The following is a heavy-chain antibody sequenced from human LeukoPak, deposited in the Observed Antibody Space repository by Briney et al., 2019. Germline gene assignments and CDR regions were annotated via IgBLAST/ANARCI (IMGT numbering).Heavy chain of an antibody. CDR3: AAGGYYTGLIDY. V-gene: IGHV1-69*04. Sequence: GSSVKVSCKASGGTFSSYAISWVRQAPGQGLEWMGRIIPILGIANYAQKFQGRVTITADKSTSTAYMELSSLRAEDTAVYYCAAGGYYTGLIDYWGQGTLVTVSS. J-gene: IGHJ4*02. D-gene: IGHD3-3*01. CDR2: IIPILGIA. CDR1: GGTFSSYA.